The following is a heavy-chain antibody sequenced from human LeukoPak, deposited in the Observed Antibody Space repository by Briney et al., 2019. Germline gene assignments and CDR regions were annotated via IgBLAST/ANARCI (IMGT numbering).Heavy chain of an antibody. CDR1: GFTLSTYS. V-gene: IGHV3-21*01. CDR3: ARGGTFGVDISDY. J-gene: IGHJ4*02. CDR2: ISSSSRNT. Sequence: TGGSLRLSCAASGFTLSTYSMTWVRQAPGKGLEWVSSISSSSRNTYYTDSVKGRFTISRDNAKNSLYLQMSSLRAEDTAVYYCARGGTFGVDISDYWGQGTLVTVSS. D-gene: IGHD3-3*01.